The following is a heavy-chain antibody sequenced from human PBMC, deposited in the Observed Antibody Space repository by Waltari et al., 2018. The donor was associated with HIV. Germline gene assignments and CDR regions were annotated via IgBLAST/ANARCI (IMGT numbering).Heavy chain of an antibody. CDR3: ARSPGIAATNLIDY. D-gene: IGHD2-15*01. Sequence: EVQLVESGGGLVKPGGSLRLSCAGTGFTLGSATMNWVRQAPGKGLEWVSFISSSSSYIYYGDSVKGRFTISRDNAKNSLFLQMNSLRVEDTAVYYCARSPGIAATNLIDYWGQGTLVTVSS. J-gene: IGHJ4*02. CDR1: GFTLGSAT. CDR2: ISSSSSYI. V-gene: IGHV3-21*01.